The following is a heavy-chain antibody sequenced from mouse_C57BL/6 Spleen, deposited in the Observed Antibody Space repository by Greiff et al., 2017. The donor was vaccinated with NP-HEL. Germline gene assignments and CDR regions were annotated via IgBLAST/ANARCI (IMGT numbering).Heavy chain of an antibody. Sequence: VQLQQPGAELVKPGASVKLSCKASGYTFTSYWMHWVKQRPGQGLEWIGMIHPNSGSTNYNEKFKSKATLTVDKSSSTAYMQLSSLTSEDSAVYYCAREEDYYGSSYGFDYWGQGTTLTVSS. D-gene: IGHD1-1*01. CDR1: GYTFTSYW. J-gene: IGHJ2*01. CDR3: AREEDYYGSSYGFDY. V-gene: IGHV1-64*01. CDR2: IHPNSGST.